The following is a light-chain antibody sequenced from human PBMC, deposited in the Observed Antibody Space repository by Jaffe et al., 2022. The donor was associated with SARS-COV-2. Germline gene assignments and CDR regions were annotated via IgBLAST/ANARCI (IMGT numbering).Light chain of an antibody. J-gene: IGKJ2*01. V-gene: IGKV2-40*01. CDR3: MQRTESPYT. CDR2: TVS. CDR1: HSLYHSDEGNTF. Sequence: DIVMTQTPLSLPVTPGEPASISCTSSHSLYHSDEGNTFLDWYLQRPGQSPQLLIYTVSYRASGVPDRFSGSGSGTDFTLKISRVEAEDVGVYYCMQRTESPYTFGQGTKLEIK.